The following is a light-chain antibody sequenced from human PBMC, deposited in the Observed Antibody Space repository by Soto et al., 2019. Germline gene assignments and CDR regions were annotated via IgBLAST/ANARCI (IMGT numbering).Light chain of an antibody. J-gene: IGKJ1*01. Sequence: DIQMTQSPSTLSASVGARVTITCRASEDIRNYLAWYQQKPGKAPNLLIFNASSLESGVPSRFSGSGSGTEFDLTISSLQPDDFASYYCLQSKSYSTFGQGTKVEIK. CDR2: NAS. CDR1: EDIRNY. V-gene: IGKV1-5*01. CDR3: LQSKSYST.